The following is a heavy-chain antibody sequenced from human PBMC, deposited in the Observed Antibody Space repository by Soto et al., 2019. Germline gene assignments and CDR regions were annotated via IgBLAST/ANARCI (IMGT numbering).Heavy chain of an antibody. CDR1: GYTFTSYG. Sequence: ASVKVSCKASGYTFTSYGISWVRQAPGQGLEWMGWISAYNGNTNYAQKLQGRVTMTTDTSTSTAYMELRSLRSDNTAVYYCARELTGGGWFDPWGQGTLVTVSS. D-gene: IGHD7-27*01. CDR2: ISAYNGNT. CDR3: ARELTGGGWFDP. V-gene: IGHV1-18*01. J-gene: IGHJ5*02.